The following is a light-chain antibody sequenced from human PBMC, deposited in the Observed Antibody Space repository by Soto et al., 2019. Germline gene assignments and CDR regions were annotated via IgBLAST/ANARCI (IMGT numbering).Light chain of an antibody. V-gene: IGLV2-14*01. CDR3: ASYTTSSTYV. CDR2: DVS. J-gene: IGLJ1*01. CDR1: SSDVGGYSY. Sequence: QSALTQPASVSGSPGQSIAISCTGTSSDVGGYSYVSWYQQQPGKAPKLVISDVSNRPSGVSDRFSGSKSGNTASLTISGLQTEDEADYYCASYTTSSTYVFGTGTKLTV.